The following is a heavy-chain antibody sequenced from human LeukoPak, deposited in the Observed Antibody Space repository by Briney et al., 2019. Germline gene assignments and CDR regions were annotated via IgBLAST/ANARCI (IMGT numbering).Heavy chain of an antibody. CDR1: GASITNYY. Sequence: KTSETLSLTCTVSGASITNYYWSWIRQSAGKGLEWIGRIYPSGSTHSNPSLKSRVTMSLDTSKNQFSLGPSSVTAADTAVYYCARVRPNWKDGTFDYWGQGTLVTVSS. J-gene: IGHJ4*02. CDR2: IYPSGST. CDR3: ARVRPNWKDGTFDY. D-gene: IGHD1-1*01. V-gene: IGHV4-4*07.